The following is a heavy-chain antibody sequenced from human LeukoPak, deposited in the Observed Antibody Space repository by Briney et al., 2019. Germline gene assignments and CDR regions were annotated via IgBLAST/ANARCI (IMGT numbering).Heavy chain of an antibody. CDR3: ARTGKYGSGSVDRKFDY. J-gene: IGHJ4*02. CDR2: IYYSGST. Sequence: SETLSLTCTVSGGSISSSNYYWGWIRQPPGKGLEWIGSIYYSGSTYYNPSLKSRVTISVDTSKNQFSLKLSSVTAADTAVYYCARTGKYGSGSVDRKFDYWGQGTLVTVSS. D-gene: IGHD3-10*01. CDR1: GGSISSSNYY. V-gene: IGHV4-39*01.